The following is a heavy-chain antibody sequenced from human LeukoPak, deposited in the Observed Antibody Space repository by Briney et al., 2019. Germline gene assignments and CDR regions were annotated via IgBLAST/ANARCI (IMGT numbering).Heavy chain of an antibody. V-gene: IGHV4-39*01. CDR1: GFSINSSNYD. CDR3: ARHSFRGRRRPYYFDS. Sequence: SETLSLTCTVSGFSINSSNYDWRWIRQPPGKGLEWIGSSSSTARTYSNPSLNSRVTISVDTSKTQSSLKLSSVTAADPAVYHSARHSFRGRRRPYYFDSCGPGTLVTASS. J-gene: IGHJ4*02. D-gene: IGHD1-26*01. CDR2: SSSTART.